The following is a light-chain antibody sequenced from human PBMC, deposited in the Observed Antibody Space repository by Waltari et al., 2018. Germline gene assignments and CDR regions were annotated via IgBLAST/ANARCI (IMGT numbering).Light chain of an antibody. CDR2: GAS. CDR1: HSVSNN. V-gene: IGKV3-15*01. Sequence: EAELTLPPATLPLSPGDRATLSCRASHSVSNNLAWYQQKPGQSPRLLIYGASTRATGIPARFSGRGSGTEFTLTISSLQSEDFAVYYCQQYSNWPLFGQGTKLEIK. J-gene: IGKJ2*01. CDR3: QQYSNWPL.